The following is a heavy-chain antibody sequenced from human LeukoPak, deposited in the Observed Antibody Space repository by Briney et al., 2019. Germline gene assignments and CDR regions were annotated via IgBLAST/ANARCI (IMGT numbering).Heavy chain of an antibody. D-gene: IGHD5-18*01. Sequence: SVTVSCKASGGTFSSYAISWVGQAPGQGLEWMGRIIPIFGTANYAQKFQGRVTITTDESSSTAYMELRSLRSEDTAVYYCARDLDTALEFDYWGQGTLVTVSP. CDR3: ARDLDTALEFDY. V-gene: IGHV1-69*05. CDR2: IIPIFGTA. J-gene: IGHJ4*02. CDR1: GGTFSSYA.